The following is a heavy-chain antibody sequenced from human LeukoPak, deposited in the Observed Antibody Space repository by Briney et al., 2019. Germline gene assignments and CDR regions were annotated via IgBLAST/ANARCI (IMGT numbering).Heavy chain of an antibody. CDR2: IIPILGIA. V-gene: IGHV1-69*04. CDR1: GGTFSSYT. D-gene: IGHD4-11*01. J-gene: IGHJ4*02. Sequence: GASVKVSCKASGGTFSSYTISWVRQAPGQGLEWMGRIIPILGIANYAQKFQGRVTITADKSTSTAYMEQSSLRSEDTAVYYCARERGYSNYVIDYWGQGTLVTVSS. CDR3: ARERGYSNYVIDY.